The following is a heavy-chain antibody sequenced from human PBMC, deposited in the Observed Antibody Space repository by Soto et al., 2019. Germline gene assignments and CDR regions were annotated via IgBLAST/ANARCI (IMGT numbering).Heavy chain of an antibody. CDR1: GGTFSSYT. J-gene: IGHJ4*01. CDR3: ASSYCTCWYGAY. V-gene: IGHV1-69*13. CDR2: IIPIFGTA. Sequence: SVKFSCKSSGGTFSSYTISWVRQAPGQGLEWMGGIIPIFGTANYAQKFQGRVTITADESTSTAYMELSSLRSEDTAVYYCASSYCTCWYGAYWGNGTLATVYS. D-gene: IGHD2-8*01.